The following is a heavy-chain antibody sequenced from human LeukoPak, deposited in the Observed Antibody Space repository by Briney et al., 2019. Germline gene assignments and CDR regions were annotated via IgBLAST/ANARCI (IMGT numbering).Heavy chain of an antibody. CDR3: ARDSELLSSHWFDP. V-gene: IGHV1-8*03. D-gene: IGHD1-26*01. CDR2: MNPNSGNT. CDR1: GYTFTSYD. J-gene: IGHJ5*02. Sequence: ASVKVSCKASGYTFTSYDINWVRQATGQGLEWMGWMNPNSGNTGYAQKFQGRVTITRNTSISTAYMELSSLRSEDTAVYYCARDSELLSSHWFDPWGQGTLVTVSS.